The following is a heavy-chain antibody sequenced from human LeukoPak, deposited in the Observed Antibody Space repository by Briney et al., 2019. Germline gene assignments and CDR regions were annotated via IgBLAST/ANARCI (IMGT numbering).Heavy chain of an antibody. D-gene: IGHD3-10*01. J-gene: IGHJ3*02. CDR3: ARRALERSSVRGAFDI. CDR1: GYSFTIYW. CDR2: IYPGDSDT. V-gene: IGHV5-51*01. Sequence: GESLKISCKGSGYSFTIYWIGWVRQMPGKGPEWMGIIYPGDSDTRYSPSFQGQVTISADKSINTAYLQWSSLRASDTAMYYCARRALERSSVRGAFDIWGQGTMVTVSS.